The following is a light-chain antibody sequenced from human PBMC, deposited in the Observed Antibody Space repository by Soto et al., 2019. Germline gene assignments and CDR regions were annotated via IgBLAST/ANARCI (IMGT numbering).Light chain of an antibody. CDR2: NNS. CDR1: SSNIGSNT. V-gene: IGLV1-44*01. Sequence: QPVLTQPPSASGTPGQRVTISCSGSSSNIGSNTVNWYQQLPGTAPKLLIYNNSQRPSGVPDRFSGSKSGTSASLAISGLQSEDETDYYCAAWDDSLNGPVFGGGTKVTVL. CDR3: AAWDDSLNGPV. J-gene: IGLJ2*01.